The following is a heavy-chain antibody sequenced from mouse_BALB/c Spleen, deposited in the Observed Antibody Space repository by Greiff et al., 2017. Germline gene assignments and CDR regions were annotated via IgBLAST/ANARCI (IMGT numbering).Heavy chain of an antibody. Sequence: EVKLVESGGGLVKPGGSLKLSCAASGFTFSSYAMSWVRQTPEKRLEWVATISSGGSYTYYPDSVKGRFTISRDNAKNTLYLQMSSLRSEDTAMYYCARDGGGYYENWGQGTTRTVSS. CDR2: ISSGGSYT. CDR3: ARDGGGYYEN. J-gene: IGHJ2*01. D-gene: IGHD2-3*01. V-gene: IGHV5-9-3*01. CDR1: GFTFSSYA.